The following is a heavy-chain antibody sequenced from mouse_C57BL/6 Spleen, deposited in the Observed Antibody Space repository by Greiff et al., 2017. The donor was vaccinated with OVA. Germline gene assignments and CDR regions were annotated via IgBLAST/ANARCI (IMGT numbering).Heavy chain of an antibody. CDR1: GYTFTDYE. V-gene: IGHV1-15*01. CDR3: TRCPFYGSSPWFAY. J-gene: IGHJ3*01. D-gene: IGHD1-1*01. Sequence: QVQLKESGAELVRPGASVTLSCKASGYTFTDYEMHWVKQTPVHGLEWIGAIDPETGGTAYNQKFKGKAILTADKSSSTAYMELRSLTSEDSAVYYCTRCPFYGSSPWFAYWGQGTLVTVSA. CDR2: IDPETGGT.